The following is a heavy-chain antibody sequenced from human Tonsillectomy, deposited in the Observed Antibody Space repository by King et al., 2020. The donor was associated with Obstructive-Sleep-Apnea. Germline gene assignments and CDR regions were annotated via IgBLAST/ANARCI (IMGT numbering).Heavy chain of an antibody. D-gene: IGHD3-3*01. J-gene: IGHJ4*02. Sequence: QLQESGPGLVKPSETLSLTCTVSGGSISSSSYYWGWIRQPPGKGLEWIGSIYYSGSTYYNPSLKSRVTISVDTSKNQFSLKLSSVTAADTAVYYCAREQSGLRFLEWLPDYFVYWGQGTLVTVSS. V-gene: IGHV4-39*07. CDR1: GGSISSSSYY. CDR3: AREQSGLRFLEWLPDYFVY. CDR2: IYYSGST.